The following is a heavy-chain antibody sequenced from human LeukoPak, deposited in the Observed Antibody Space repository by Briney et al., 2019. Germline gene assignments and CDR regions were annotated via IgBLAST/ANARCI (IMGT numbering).Heavy chain of an antibody. Sequence: ASVKVSCKASGYNFIGYYIHWVRQAPGQGLEWMGRISPNSGGTNYAQKFQGRVTMTRDTPISTAYMELSRLRSDDTAVYYCARDWELGDFDYWGQGTQVTVSS. V-gene: IGHV1-2*06. D-gene: IGHD1-7*01. CDR2: ISPNSGGT. J-gene: IGHJ4*02. CDR1: GYNFIGYY. CDR3: ARDWELGDFDY.